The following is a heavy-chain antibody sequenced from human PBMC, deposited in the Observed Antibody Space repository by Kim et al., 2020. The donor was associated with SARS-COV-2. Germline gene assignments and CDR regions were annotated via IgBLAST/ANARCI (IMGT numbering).Heavy chain of an antibody. D-gene: IGHD3-10*01. J-gene: IGHJ4*02. V-gene: IGHV3-23*01. Sequence: GGSLRLSCSASGFDFNPYFMAWVRQAPGKGLEWVSYTTGNGGSRYYADSVRGRFTISRDNSRNTIYLQLTSLRVDDTAVYYCAKGGLYFEHWGQGTLVTVSS. CDR3: AKGGLYFEH. CDR2: TTGNGGSR. CDR1: GFDFNPYF.